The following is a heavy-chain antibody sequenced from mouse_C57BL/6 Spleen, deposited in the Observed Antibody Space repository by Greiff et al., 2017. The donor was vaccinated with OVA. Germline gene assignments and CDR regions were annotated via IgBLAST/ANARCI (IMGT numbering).Heavy chain of an antibody. CDR3: ARTYDYGSRFDY. CDR2: ISSGSSTI. D-gene: IGHD1-1*01. J-gene: IGHJ2*01. V-gene: IGHV5-17*01. Sequence: EVHLVESGGGLVKPGGSLKLSCAASGFTFSDYGMHWVRQAPEKGLEWVAYISSGSSTIYYADTVKGRFTISRDNAKNTLFLQMTSLRSEDTAMYYCARTYDYGSRFDYWGQGTTLTVSS. CDR1: GFTFSDYG.